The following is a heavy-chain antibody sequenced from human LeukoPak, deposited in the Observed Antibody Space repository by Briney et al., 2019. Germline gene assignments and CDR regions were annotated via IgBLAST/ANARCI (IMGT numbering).Heavy chain of an antibody. D-gene: IGHD3-10*01. CDR3: ARVGQGDLYFGESTGSGDHFDY. CDR2: IYYSGTT. Sequence: SETLSLTCTVSGGSISNYYWSWIRQPPGKGLEWIGYIYYSGTTHYNSFLKSRVTMSVDTSKNQFSLRLSSVTAADTAVYYCARVGQGDLYFGESTGSGDHFDYWGQGTLVTVSS. CDR1: GGSISNYY. J-gene: IGHJ4*02. V-gene: IGHV4-59*12.